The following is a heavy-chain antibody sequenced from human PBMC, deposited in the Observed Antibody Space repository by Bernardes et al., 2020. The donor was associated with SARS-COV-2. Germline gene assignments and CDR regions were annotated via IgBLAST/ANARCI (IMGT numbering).Heavy chain of an antibody. CDR2: IGTAGDT. V-gene: IGHV3-13*01. J-gene: IGHJ2*01. Sequence: GYLSPSRAASGFTVSRYDMHWVRQATGKGLEWVSAIGTAGDTYYPDSVKGRFTISRESAKNSLYLQMNSLRAGDTAVYYCARVYYDTSGYYYGGVWYFDLWGRGTLVTVSS. CDR3: ARVYYDTSGYYYGGVWYFDL. D-gene: IGHD3-22*01. CDR1: GFTVSRYD.